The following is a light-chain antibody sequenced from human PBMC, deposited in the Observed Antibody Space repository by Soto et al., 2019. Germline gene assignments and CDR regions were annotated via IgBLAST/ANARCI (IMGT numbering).Light chain of an antibody. J-gene: IGKJ1*01. CDR3: QQYYNWPPWT. V-gene: IGKV3-15*01. Sequence: IVLTQAPASLSFSPGEIATLSFRASQSVSSYLAWYQQKPGQAPRLLIHGSSTRATGVPARFSGSGSGTDFTLTVSSLQSEDFAVYYCQQYYNWPPWTFGLGTKVDIK. CDR1: QSVSSY. CDR2: GSS.